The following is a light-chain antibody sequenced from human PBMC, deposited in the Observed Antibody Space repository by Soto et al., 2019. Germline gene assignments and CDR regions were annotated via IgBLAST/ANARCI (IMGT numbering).Light chain of an antibody. CDR3: QQYGSSPLT. Sequence: EIVLTQSPGTLSLSPGERATLSCRASQSVSSSYLAWYQQKPGQAPRLLIYGASSRATGIPDRFSGSGSGKDFTLTISRLEPEDFEAYYCQQYGSSPLTFGPGTKVDIK. J-gene: IGKJ3*01. CDR1: QSVSSSY. CDR2: GAS. V-gene: IGKV3-20*01.